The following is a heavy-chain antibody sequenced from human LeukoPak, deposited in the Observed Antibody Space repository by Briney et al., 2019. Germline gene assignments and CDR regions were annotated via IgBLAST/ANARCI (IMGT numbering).Heavy chain of an antibody. V-gene: IGHV4-59*01. D-gene: IGHD7-27*01. CDR2: FYYSVTT. J-gene: IGHJ4*02. Sequence: PSETLSLTCTVSRGSISGYYWSWVRQPPGKGLEGIGYFYYSVTTNYNPSLKSRVTISVDTSKNQFSLNLTSVTAADTAVYYCVRGLSWGSGSGYFDFWGQGTLVTVSS. CDR1: RGSISGYY. CDR3: VRGLSWGSGSGYFDF.